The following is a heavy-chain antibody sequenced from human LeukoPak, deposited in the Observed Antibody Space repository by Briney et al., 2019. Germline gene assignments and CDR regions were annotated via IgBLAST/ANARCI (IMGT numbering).Heavy chain of an antibody. D-gene: IGHD6-13*01. CDR3: ARHGIKSESSNWYGYFDY. V-gene: IGHV3-30-3*01. Sequence: GGSLRLSCAASGFTFSSYAMHWVRQAPGKGLEWVAVISYDGSNKYYADSVKGRFTISRDSSKNTLYLQMNSLRAEDTAVYYCARHGIKSESSNWYGYFDYWGQGTLVTVSS. CDR1: GFTFSSYA. CDR2: ISYDGSNK. J-gene: IGHJ4*02.